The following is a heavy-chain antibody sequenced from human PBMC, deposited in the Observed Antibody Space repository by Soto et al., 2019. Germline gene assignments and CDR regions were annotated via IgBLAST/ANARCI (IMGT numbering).Heavy chain of an antibody. Sequence: LSCAASGFTFSSYGMHWVRQAPGKGLEWVAVIWFDGSNKYYADSVKGRFTISRDNSKNTLYLQMNSLRAEDTAVYYCATGDTAMDVYYYYGMDVWGQGTTVTVSS. CDR2: IWFDGSNK. CDR3: ATGDTAMDVYYYYGMDV. D-gene: IGHD5-18*01. V-gene: IGHV3-33*01. J-gene: IGHJ6*02. CDR1: GFTFSSYG.